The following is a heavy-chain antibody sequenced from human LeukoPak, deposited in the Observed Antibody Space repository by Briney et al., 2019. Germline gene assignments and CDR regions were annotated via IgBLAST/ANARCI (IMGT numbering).Heavy chain of an antibody. Sequence: GESLTISCRGSGYSFTTYWIGWVRQMPGKGLEWMGIIYPGDSDIKYSPSFQGQVTISADKSINTAYLQWSSLKASDTAIYYCARGHGSAWETLYFDFWGQGTLVTVAS. V-gene: IGHV5-51*01. CDR2: IYPGDSDI. J-gene: IGHJ4*01. CDR3: ARGHGSAWETLYFDF. D-gene: IGHD1-26*01. CDR1: GYSFTTYW.